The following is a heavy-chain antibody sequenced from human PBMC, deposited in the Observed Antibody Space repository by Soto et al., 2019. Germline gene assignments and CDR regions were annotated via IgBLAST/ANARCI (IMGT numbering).Heavy chain of an antibody. V-gene: IGHV1-18*01. CDR2: ISAHNGNK. CDR3: AREPNYFDY. CDR1: GYTFTSYG. J-gene: IGHJ4*02. Sequence: QVQLVQSGAEVKKPGASVKVSCKASGYTFTSYGISWVRQAPGQGLEWMGWISAHNGNKKYAQKLQGRVTMTTDTATSTVYMELRSLRSDDTAVYYCAREPNYFDYWGQGTLVTVSS.